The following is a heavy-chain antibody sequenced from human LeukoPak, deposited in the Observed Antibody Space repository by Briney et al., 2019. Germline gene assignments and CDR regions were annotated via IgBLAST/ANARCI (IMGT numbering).Heavy chain of an antibody. V-gene: IGHV3-23*01. CDR3: AEGLESSICDTLIDY. J-gene: IGHJ4*02. CDR1: GFTFSNYA. Sequence: PGGSLRLSCAASGFTFSNYAMNSVRQAPGKGVERASGFSNTGNRASYADSVRGRFTISRDNSRNTLSLQLNNLRGGDTAFYYFAEGLESSICDTLIDYWGQGTLVTVSS. CDR2: FSNTGNRA. D-gene: IGHD3-3*01.